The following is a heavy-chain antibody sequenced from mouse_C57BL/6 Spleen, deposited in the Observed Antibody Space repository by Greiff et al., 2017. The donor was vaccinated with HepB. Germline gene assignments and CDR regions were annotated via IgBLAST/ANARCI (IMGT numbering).Heavy chain of an antibody. J-gene: IGHJ2*01. Sequence: VQLQQSGPELVKPGASVKMSCKASGYTFTDYNMHWVKQSHGKSLEWIGYINPNNGGTSYNQKFKGKATLTVNKSSSTAYMELRSLTSEDSAVYYCARRGESNYYFDYWGQGTTLTVSS. D-gene: IGHD2-5*01. CDR2: INPNNGGT. CDR3: ARRGESNYYFDY. V-gene: IGHV1-22*01. CDR1: GYTFTDYN.